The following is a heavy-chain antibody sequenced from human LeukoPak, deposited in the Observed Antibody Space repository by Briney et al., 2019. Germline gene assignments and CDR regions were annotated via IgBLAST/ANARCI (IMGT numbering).Heavy chain of an antibody. Sequence: GGSLRLSCAASGFTFSSYAMSWVRQAPGKGLEWVSAISGSGGSTYYADSVKGRFTISRDNSKNTLYLQMNSLRAEDTAVYYCAKTRIAVAGPYYFDYWGQGTLVTVPS. J-gene: IGHJ4*02. CDR3: AKTRIAVAGPYYFDY. D-gene: IGHD6-19*01. CDR1: GFTFSSYA. V-gene: IGHV3-23*01. CDR2: ISGSGGST.